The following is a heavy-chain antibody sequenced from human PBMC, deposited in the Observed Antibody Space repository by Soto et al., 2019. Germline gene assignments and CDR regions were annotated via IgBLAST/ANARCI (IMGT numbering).Heavy chain of an antibody. J-gene: IGHJ4*02. D-gene: IGHD3-10*01. Sequence: SETLSLTCTVSGGSISSYYWSWIRQPPGKGLEWFGYIYYSGSTNYNPSLKSRVTISVDTSKNQFSLKLSSVTAADTAVYYCARDYYYGSGSYYPLGYWGQGTLVTVSS. CDR1: GGSISSYY. CDR3: ARDYYYGSGSYYPLGY. V-gene: IGHV4-59*01. CDR2: IYYSGST.